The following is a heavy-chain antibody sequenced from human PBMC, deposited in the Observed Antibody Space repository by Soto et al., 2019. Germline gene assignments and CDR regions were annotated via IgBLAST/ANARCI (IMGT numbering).Heavy chain of an antibody. J-gene: IGHJ6*02. CDR2: INHSGST. V-gene: IGHV4-34*01. Sequence: SEPLSLTCAVYGGSFSGYYWSWIRQPPGKGLEWLGEINHSGSTNYNPSLKSRVTISVDTSKNQFPLKLSSVTAADTAVYYCARTLTRTLILWFGDRTAVSGMDVWGQGTTVTVSS. CDR3: ARTLTRTLILWFGDRTAVSGMDV. D-gene: IGHD3-10*01. CDR1: GGSFSGYY.